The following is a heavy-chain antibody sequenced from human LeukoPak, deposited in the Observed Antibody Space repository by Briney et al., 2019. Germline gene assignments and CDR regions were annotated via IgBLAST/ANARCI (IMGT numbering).Heavy chain of an antibody. D-gene: IGHD2-8*01. CDR1: GFTFSSYW. CDR3: ARDMLMADGMDV. V-gene: IGHV3-74*01. Sequence: GGSLRLSCAASGFTFSSYWMHWVRQAPGKGLVWVSRINSDGSSTSYADSVRGRFTISRDNAKNTLYPQMNSLRAEDTAVYYCARDMLMADGMDVWGQGTTVTVSS. CDR2: INSDGSST. J-gene: IGHJ6*02.